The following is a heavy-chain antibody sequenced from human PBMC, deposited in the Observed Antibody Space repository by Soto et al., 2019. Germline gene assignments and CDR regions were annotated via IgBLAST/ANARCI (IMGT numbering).Heavy chain of an antibody. CDR1: GFTFSTYS. V-gene: IGHV3-21*01. CDR3: AREYTAWPLAYGLDV. Sequence: NPGGTLRLSCFGSGFTFSTYSINWVRQAPGKGLEWVSSISSRSDIYYADSVKGRFTISRDNAKNSVSLQMNSLRAEDTAVYYCAREYTAWPLAYGLDVWGQGTTVTVSS. D-gene: IGHD2-2*02. J-gene: IGHJ6*02. CDR2: ISSRSDI.